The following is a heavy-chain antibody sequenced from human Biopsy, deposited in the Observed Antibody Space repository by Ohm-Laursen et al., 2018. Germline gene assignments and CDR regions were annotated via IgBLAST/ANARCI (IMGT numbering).Heavy chain of an antibody. V-gene: IGHV3-73*01. CDR1: GFNLSAFA. CDR3: TRSAGYGYDY. Sequence: SLRLSCAASGFNLSAFALHWVRQASGRGLEWVGRIKKKSNNDATAYAESMKGRFSIFRDDSMSTSFLQMNSLKIEDTAVYFCTRSAGYGYDYWGQGILVTVSS. J-gene: IGHJ4*02. CDR2: IKKKSNNDAT. D-gene: IGHD5-12*01.